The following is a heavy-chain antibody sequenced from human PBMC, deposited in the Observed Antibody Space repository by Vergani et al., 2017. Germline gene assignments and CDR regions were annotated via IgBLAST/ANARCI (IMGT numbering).Heavy chain of an antibody. CDR2: IIPIFGTA. J-gene: IGHJ5*02. V-gene: IGHV1-69*01. CDR3: AREWAAYYYDSSGYRYNWFDP. Sequence: QVQLVQSGAEVKKPGSSVKVSCKASVGTFSSYAISWVRQAPGQGLEWMGGIIPIFGTANYAQKFQGRVTITADESTSTAYMELSSLRSEDTAVYYCAREWAAYYYDSSGYRYNWFDPWGQGTLVTVSS. D-gene: IGHD3-22*01. CDR1: VGTFSSYA.